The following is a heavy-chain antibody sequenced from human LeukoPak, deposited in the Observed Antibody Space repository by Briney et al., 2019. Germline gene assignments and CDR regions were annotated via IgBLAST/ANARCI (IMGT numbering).Heavy chain of an antibody. J-gene: IGHJ6*03. D-gene: IGHD2-2*02. CDR1: GFTFSSYE. CDR3: ARGIDCSSTSCYKRPAQTYAARDYYYYYYMDV. CDR2: ISSSSSYI. Sequence: PGGSLRLSCAASGFTFSSYEMNWVRQAPGKGLEWVSSISSSSSYIYYADSVKGRFTISRDNAKNSLYLQMNSLRAEDTAVYYCARGIDCSSTSCYKRPAQTYAARDYYYYYYMDVWGKGTTVTISS. V-gene: IGHV3-21*01.